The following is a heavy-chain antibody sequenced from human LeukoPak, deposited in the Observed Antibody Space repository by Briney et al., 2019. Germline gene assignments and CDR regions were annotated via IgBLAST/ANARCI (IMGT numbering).Heavy chain of an antibody. CDR1: GYTFSGYY. Sequence: ASVKVSCKASGYTFSGYYLHWVRQAPGQGLEWMGWINPNSGGTNSAQKFQGRVTMTSDTSISTAYMELSRLRSDDTAVYYCARDGIYGSGSYYEISWFDPWGQGTLVTVSS. CDR3: ARDGIYGSGSYYEISWFDP. V-gene: IGHV1-2*02. CDR2: INPNSGGT. D-gene: IGHD3-10*01. J-gene: IGHJ5*02.